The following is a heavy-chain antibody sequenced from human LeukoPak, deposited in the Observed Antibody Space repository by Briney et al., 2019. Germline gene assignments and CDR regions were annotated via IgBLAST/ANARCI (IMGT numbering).Heavy chain of an antibody. V-gene: IGHV4-61*02. CDR2: IYTSGGT. Sequence: PSETLSLTCTVSGGSISSGSYYWSWIRQPAGKGLEWIGRIYTSGGTNYNPSLKSRVTISVDTSKNQFSLELSSVTAADTAVYYCARGYSTWSLDYWGQGTLVTVSS. D-gene: IGHD6-13*01. CDR3: ARGYSTWSLDY. J-gene: IGHJ4*02. CDR1: GGSISSGSYY.